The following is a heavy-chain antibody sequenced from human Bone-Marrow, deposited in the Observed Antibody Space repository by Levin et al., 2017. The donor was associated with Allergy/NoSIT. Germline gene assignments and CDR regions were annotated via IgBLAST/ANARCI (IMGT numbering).Heavy chain of an antibody. CDR2: IIPILGIA. CDR3: ARVLFVRYCSSTSCQNWFDP. D-gene: IGHD2-2*01. Sequence: KISCKASGGTFSSYTISWVRQAPGQGLEWMGRIIPILGIANYAQKFQGRVTITADKSTSTAYMELSSLRSEDTAVYYCARVLFVRYCSSTSCQNWFDPWGQGTLVTVSS. V-gene: IGHV1-69*02. CDR1: GGTFSSYT. J-gene: IGHJ5*02.